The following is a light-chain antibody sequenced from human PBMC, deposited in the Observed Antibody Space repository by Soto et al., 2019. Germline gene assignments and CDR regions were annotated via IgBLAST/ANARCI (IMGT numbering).Light chain of an antibody. CDR3: QQANSFPLIT. Sequence: DIQMTQSPSTLSASVGDRVAITCRASQSISRWLAWYQQKPGKAPKFLIYDASSLQSGVPSRFSGSGSGTDFTLTISSLQPEDFATYYCQQANSFPLITFGQGTRLEIK. V-gene: IGKV1-12*01. J-gene: IGKJ5*01. CDR1: QSISRW. CDR2: DAS.